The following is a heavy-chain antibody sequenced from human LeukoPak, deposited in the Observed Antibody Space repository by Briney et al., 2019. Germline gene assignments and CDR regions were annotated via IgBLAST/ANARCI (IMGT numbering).Heavy chain of an antibody. CDR2: ISSDGSNK. J-gene: IGHJ4*02. D-gene: IGHD2-21*02. Sequence: GGSLRLSCAASGFTFSIYAMHWVRQAPGKGLEWVAFISSDGSNKYYADSVKGRFTISRDNSKNTLHLQMNSLRAEDTAVYYCAKKVETMWFDYWGQGTLVTVSS. V-gene: IGHV3-30-3*02. CDR3: AKKVETMWFDY. CDR1: GFTFSIYA.